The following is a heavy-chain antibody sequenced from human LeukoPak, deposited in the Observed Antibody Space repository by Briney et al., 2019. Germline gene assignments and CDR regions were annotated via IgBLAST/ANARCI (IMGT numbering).Heavy chain of an antibody. Sequence: GESLKISCKGSGYSFTSYWISWVRQMPGNGLEWMGRIDPSDSYTNYSPSFQGHVTISADKSISTAYLQWSSLKASDTAMYYCATRLSGSWYYFDYWGLGTLVTVSS. V-gene: IGHV5-10-1*01. CDR3: ATRLSGSWYYFDY. J-gene: IGHJ4*02. CDR2: IDPSDSYT. D-gene: IGHD6-13*01. CDR1: GYSFTSYW.